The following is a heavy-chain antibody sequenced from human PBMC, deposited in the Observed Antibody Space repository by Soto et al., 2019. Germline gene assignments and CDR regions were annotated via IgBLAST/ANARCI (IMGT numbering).Heavy chain of an antibody. CDR3: AKDATLYYYDSRGYLEGVSTDY. D-gene: IGHD3-22*01. V-gene: IGHV3-30*18. CDR1: GFTFSSYG. CDR2: ISYDGSNK. J-gene: IGHJ4*02. Sequence: QVQLVESGGGVVQPGRSLRLSCEASGFTFSSYGMHWVRQAPGKGLEWVAVISYDGSNKYYADSVKGRITISRDNSNKTLYLQLNSLRAEDTAVYYCAKDATLYYYDSRGYLEGVSTDYWGQGTLVTVSS.